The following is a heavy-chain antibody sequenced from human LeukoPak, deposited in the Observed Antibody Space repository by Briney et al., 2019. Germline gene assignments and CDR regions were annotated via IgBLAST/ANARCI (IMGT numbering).Heavy chain of an antibody. CDR3: ATECDYSPGHKFDL. CDR1: GFTFNNYL. D-gene: IGHD3-10*01. V-gene: IGHV3-23*03. J-gene: IGHJ4*02. CDR2: LFTGGGRT. Sequence: GGSLRLSCAASGFTFNNYLMSWVRQAPGKGLEWVAVLFTGGGRTLYADSVKGRFTISGETSRTTLYLQMNGLRAEDTAVYYCATECDYSPGHKFDLWGQGTLVTVSS.